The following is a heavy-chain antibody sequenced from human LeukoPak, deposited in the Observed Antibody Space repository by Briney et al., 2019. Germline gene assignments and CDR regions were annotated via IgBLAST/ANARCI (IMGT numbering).Heavy chain of an antibody. CDR2: ISYDGSNK. D-gene: IGHD3-10*01. V-gene: IGHV3-30*14. CDR3: ARSLRVRGVPDYMDV. CDR1: GFTFSSYA. Sequence: GGSLRLSCAAPGFTFSSYAMHWVRQAPGKGLEWVALISYDGSNKYYADSVKGRFTISRDNSKNMVYLQMNSLRAEDTAVYYCARSLRVRGVPDYMDVWGKGTTVTISS. J-gene: IGHJ6*03.